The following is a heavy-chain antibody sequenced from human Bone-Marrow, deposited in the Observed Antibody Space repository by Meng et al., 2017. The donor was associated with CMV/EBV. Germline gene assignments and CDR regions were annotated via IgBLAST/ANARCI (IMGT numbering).Heavy chain of an antibody. Sequence: ASVKVSCKASGYTFTRYYMHWVRQAPGQGLEWMGIINPSGGSTSYAQKFQGRVTMTGDTSTSTVYMELSSLRSEDTAVYYCARVVRNYDFWSGYSDYWGQRTLVTVSS. CDR1: GYTFTRYY. CDR3: ARVVRNYDFWSGYSDY. J-gene: IGHJ4*02. V-gene: IGHV1-46*01. CDR2: INPSGGST. D-gene: IGHD3-3*01.